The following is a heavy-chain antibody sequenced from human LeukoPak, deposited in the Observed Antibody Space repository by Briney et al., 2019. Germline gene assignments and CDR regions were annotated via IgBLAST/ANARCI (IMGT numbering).Heavy chain of an antibody. CDR1: GGSISDYY. Sequence: SETLSHTCTVSGGSISDYYWGWSWIRQPPGKGLEWIGEINHSGSTNYNPSLKSRVTISVDTSKNQFSLKLSSVTAADTAVYYCARGPHLATDGSEIKRAGYYFDYWGQGTLVTVSA. J-gene: IGHJ4*02. D-gene: IGHD5-24*01. V-gene: IGHV4-34*01. CDR2: INHSGST. CDR3: ARGPHLATDGSEIKRAGYYFDY.